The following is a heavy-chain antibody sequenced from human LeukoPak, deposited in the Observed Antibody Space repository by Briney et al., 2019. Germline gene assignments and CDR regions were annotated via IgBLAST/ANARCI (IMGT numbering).Heavy chain of an antibody. CDR3: ARDDYVAVDY. D-gene: IGHD4-17*01. CDR2: IYPRDSDT. J-gene: IGHJ4*02. V-gene: IGHV5-51*01. CDR1: GYSFATYW. Sequence: GESLKIPCKGSGYSFATYWIGWVRQMPGKGLEWMGIIYPRDSDTRYSPSFQGQVTISADKSISTAYLQWSSLKASDTPMYYCARDDYVAVDYWGQGTLVTVSS.